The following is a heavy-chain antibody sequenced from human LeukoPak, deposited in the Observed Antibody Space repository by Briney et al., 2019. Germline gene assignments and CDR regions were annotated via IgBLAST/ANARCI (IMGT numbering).Heavy chain of an antibody. V-gene: IGHV1-69*04. CDR1: GRTFRSYA. CDR2: IIPIFGIA. J-gene: IGHJ3*02. D-gene: IGHD3-10*01. Sequence: EASVKLSSPASGRTFRSYAIGWVRQAPGQGLEWMGRIIPIFGIANYAQSFQGRVTLTADKSTTTADKEQSRMRSEDTAVYYCGGGAVRAECVFDIWGQGTMVTVSS. CDR3: GGGAVRAECVFDI.